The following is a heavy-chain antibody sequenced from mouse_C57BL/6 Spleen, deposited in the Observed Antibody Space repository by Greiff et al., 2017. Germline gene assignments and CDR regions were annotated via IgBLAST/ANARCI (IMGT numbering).Heavy chain of an antibody. CDR1: GFSLSTFGMG. CDR2: IWWDDDK. D-gene: IGHD1-1*01. Sequence: QVTLKESGPGILQPSQTLSLTCSFSGFSLSTFGMGVGWIRQPSGKGLEWLAHIWWDDDKYYNPALKSRLTISKDTSKNQVFLKIANVDTADTATYYCARIYYYGSSYDYAMDYWGQGTSVTVSS. V-gene: IGHV8-8*01. J-gene: IGHJ4*01. CDR3: ARIYYYGSSYDYAMDY.